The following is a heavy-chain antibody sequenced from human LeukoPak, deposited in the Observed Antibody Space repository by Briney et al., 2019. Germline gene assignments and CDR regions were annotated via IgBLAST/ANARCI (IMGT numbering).Heavy chain of an antibody. V-gene: IGHV3-7*04. D-gene: IGHD3-16*01. CDR3: ARGTYYYEF. CDR1: KFTFSSYW. Sequence: GWSLRLSCAASKFTFSSYWMSWVRQAPGKGREWVSYMNELGNEKNYLDSVKGRFTISGGNAKNSLYLQMNSLRAEDTAVYYCARGTYYYEFWGQGTLVTVSS. CDR2: MNELGNEK. J-gene: IGHJ4*02.